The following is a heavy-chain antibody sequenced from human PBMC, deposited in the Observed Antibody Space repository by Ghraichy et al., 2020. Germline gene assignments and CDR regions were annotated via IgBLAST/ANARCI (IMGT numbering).Heavy chain of an antibody. CDR1: GGHFNSLA. Sequence: SVKVSCKISGGHFNSLATTWVRLAPVQGLEWQGRIIPLYNMTNYAQKFQGRISVTADMSTSTAYMELSSLRSEDTAVYYCARERATVLTPDYFDYWGLGTLVTDSS. CDR3: ARERATVLTPDYFDY. CDR2: IIPLYNMT. J-gene: IGHJ4*02. V-gene: IGHV1-69*04. D-gene: IGHD1-26*01.